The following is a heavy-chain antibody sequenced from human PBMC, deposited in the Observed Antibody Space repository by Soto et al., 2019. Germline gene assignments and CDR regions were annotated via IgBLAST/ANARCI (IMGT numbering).Heavy chain of an antibody. J-gene: IGHJ4*02. V-gene: IGHV4-4*02. Sequence: SETLSLTCSVSGGSISSSNWWSWVRQPPGKGLEWIGEIYHSGSTNYNPSLKSRVTISVDKSKNQFSLKLSSVTAADTDVYYCASSRGYYHSSGYFEYWGQGPMVT. D-gene: IGHD3-22*01. CDR2: IYHSGST. CDR3: ASSRGYYHSSGYFEY. CDR1: GGSISSSNW.